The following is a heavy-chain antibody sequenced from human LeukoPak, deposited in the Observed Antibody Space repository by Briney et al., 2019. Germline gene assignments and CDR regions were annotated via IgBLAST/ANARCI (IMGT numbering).Heavy chain of an antibody. CDR3: ATDGRRVGASFDY. Sequence: GASVKVSCKASGYTFTSYDINWVRQATGQGLEWTGWMNPNSGNTGYAQKFQGRVTMTRNTSISTAYMELSSLRSEDTAVYYCATDGRRVGASFDYWGQGTLVTVSS. V-gene: IGHV1-8*01. CDR1: GYTFTSYD. J-gene: IGHJ4*02. D-gene: IGHD1-26*01. CDR2: MNPNSGNT.